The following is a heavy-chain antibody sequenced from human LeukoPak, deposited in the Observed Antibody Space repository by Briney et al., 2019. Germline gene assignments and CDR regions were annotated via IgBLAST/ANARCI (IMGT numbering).Heavy chain of an antibody. CDR3: ARNAAANYGMDV. Sequence: GGSLRLSCAASGFTFSSYSMNWVRQAPGKGLEWVSSISSSSSYIYYADSVKGRFTISRDNAKNSLYLQMNSLRAEDTAVYYRARNAAANYGMDVWGQGTTVTVSS. CDR1: GFTFSSYS. J-gene: IGHJ6*02. D-gene: IGHD2-15*01. V-gene: IGHV3-21*01. CDR2: ISSSSSYI.